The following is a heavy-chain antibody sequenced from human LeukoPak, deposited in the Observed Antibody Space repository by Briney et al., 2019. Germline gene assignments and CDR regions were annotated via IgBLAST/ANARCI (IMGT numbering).Heavy chain of an antibody. CDR3: ARVTQTDYDFDY. CDR2: ISAYNGNT. Sequence: RGASVKVSCKASGYTFTSYGISWVRQAPGQGLECMGWISAYNGNTDYAQKLQGRVTMTTDTSTSTAYMELRSLRSDDTAVYYCARVTQTDYDFDYWGQGTLVTVSS. D-gene: IGHD4-17*01. J-gene: IGHJ4*02. V-gene: IGHV1-18*01. CDR1: GYTFTSYG.